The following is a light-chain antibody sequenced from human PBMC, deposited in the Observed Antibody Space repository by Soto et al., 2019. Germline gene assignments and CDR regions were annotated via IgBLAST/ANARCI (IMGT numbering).Light chain of an antibody. CDR3: QQYYTTPLT. Sequence: DIVMTQTPLSLSVTPGQPASISCKSSQSVLYSSNNKNYLAWYXQKQGQXXKXLIYWASTRESGVPDRFSGSGSGTDLTITFSSLQAEDVEVYFCQQYYTTPLTFGGGTKVDIK. CDR2: WAS. J-gene: IGKJ4*01. CDR1: QSVLYSSNNKNY. V-gene: IGKV4-1*01.